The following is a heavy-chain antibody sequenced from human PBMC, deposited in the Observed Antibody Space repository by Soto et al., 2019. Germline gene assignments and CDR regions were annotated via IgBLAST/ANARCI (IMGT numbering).Heavy chain of an antibody. Sequence: PSETLSLTCTVSGGSISSYYWSWIRQPPGKGLEWIGYIYYSGSTNYNPSLKSRVTISVDTSKNQFSLKLSSVTAADTAVYYCARVGQYSSGWYLYYYYGMDVWGQGTTVTAP. D-gene: IGHD6-19*01. CDR1: GGSISSYY. V-gene: IGHV4-59*01. J-gene: IGHJ6*02. CDR2: IYYSGST. CDR3: ARVGQYSSGWYLYYYYGMDV.